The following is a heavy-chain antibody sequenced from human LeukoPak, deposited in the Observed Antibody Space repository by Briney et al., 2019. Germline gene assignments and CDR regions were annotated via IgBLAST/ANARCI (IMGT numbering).Heavy chain of an antibody. V-gene: IGHV3-21*01. CDR3: ARVAEWELRGPYRDAFDI. CDR1: GFTFSSYS. D-gene: IGHD1-26*01. J-gene: IGHJ3*02. CDR2: ISSSSSYI. Sequence: GGSLSLSCAASGFTFSSYSMNWVRQAPGKGLEWVSSISSSSSYIYYADSVKGRFTISRDNAKNSLYLQMNSLIAEDTAVYYCARVAEWELRGPYRDAFDIWGQGTMVTVSS.